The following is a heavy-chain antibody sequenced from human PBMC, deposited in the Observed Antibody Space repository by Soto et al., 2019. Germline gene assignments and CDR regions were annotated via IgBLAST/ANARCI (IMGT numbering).Heavy chain of an antibody. CDR3: AREDYYDSSGYYSPFDY. D-gene: IGHD3-22*01. CDR2: IYHSGST. CDR1: GYSISSGYY. J-gene: IGHJ4*02. V-gene: IGHV4-38-2*01. Sequence: LSLTCAVSGYSISSGYYWGWIRQPPGKGLERIGSIYHSGSTYYNPSLKSRVTISVDTSKNQFSLKLSSVTAADTAVYYCAREDYYDSSGYYSPFDYWGQGTLVTVSS.